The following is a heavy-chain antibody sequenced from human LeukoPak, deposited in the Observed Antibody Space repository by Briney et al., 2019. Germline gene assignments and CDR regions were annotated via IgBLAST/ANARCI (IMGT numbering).Heavy chain of an antibody. Sequence: GGSLRLSCAASGFTFSIYWMHWVRQAPGKGLVWVSRIHSDGSSTSYADSVKGRFTISRDNAKNTLYLQMNSLRAEDTAVYYCARDPHYYDGSGSDCFDYWGQGTLVTVSS. CDR1: GFTFSIYW. CDR3: ARDPHYYDGSGSDCFDY. D-gene: IGHD3-22*01. J-gene: IGHJ4*02. V-gene: IGHV3-74*01. CDR2: IHSDGSST.